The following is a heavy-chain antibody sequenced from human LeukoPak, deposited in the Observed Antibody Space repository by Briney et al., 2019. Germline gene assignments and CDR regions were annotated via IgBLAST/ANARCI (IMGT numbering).Heavy chain of an antibody. J-gene: IGHJ4*02. Sequence: SETLSLTCAVYGGSFSGYYWSWIRQPPGKGLEWIGEINHSGSTNYNPSLKSRVTISVDTSKNQFSLKLSSVTAADTAVYYCARALSGYGPPRYWGQGTLVTVSS. CDR3: ARALSGYGPPRY. CDR1: GGSFSGYY. CDR2: INHSGST. V-gene: IGHV4-34*01. D-gene: IGHD5-12*01.